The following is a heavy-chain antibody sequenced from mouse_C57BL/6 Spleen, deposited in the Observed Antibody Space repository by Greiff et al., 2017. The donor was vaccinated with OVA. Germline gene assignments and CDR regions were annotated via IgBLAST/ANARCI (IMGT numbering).Heavy chain of an antibody. CDR1: GYTFTSYW. J-gene: IGHJ1*03. D-gene: IGHD2-4*01. Sequence: VQLQQPGAELVKPGASVKLSCKASGYTFTSYWMQWVKQRPGQGLELIGEIDPSDSYTNYNQKFKGKATLTVDTSSSTAYMQLSSLTSEDSAVYYCARREDYDWYFDVWGTGTTVTVSS. V-gene: IGHV1-50*01. CDR3: ARREDYDWYFDV. CDR2: IDPSDSYT.